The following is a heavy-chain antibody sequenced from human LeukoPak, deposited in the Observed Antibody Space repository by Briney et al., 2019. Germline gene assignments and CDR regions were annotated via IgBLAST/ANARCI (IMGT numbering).Heavy chain of an antibody. CDR1: GFTFSAYG. CDR2: VSGADGTT. J-gene: IGHJ6*03. V-gene: IGHV3-23*01. CDR3: AKHWSYCSTTSCFFNYYYYYMDV. D-gene: IGHD2-2*01. Sequence: GGSLRLSCAASGFTFSAYGMSWVRQSPRKGLEWVSGVSGADGTTYYADSVKGRFTISRDNSKSTLYLQMNNLRAEDTAVYYCAKHWSYCSTTSCFFNYYYYYMDVWGKGATVTVSS.